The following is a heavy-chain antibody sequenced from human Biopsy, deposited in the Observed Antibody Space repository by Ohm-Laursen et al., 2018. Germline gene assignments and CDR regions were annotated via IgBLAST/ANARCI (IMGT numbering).Heavy chain of an antibody. Sequence: SQTLSLTCTVSGGPIDSYCWSWIRQPPGKALEWIGYIYFTGGTSYNPSLKSRVTMSVNTSKKQFSLRLSSVTAADTAVYYCASAGYNPDWNFDLWGRGTRVTVSS. CDR1: GGPIDSYC. D-gene: IGHD5-24*01. V-gene: IGHV4-59*12. CDR3: ASAGYNPDWNFDL. J-gene: IGHJ2*01. CDR2: IYFTGGT.